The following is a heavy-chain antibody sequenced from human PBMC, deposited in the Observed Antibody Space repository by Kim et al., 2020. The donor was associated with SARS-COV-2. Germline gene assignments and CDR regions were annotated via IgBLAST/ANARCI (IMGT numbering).Heavy chain of an antibody. CDR1: GGSFSGYY. D-gene: IGHD3-10*01. CDR2: INHSGTT. Sequence: SETLSLTCAVYGGSFSGYYWSWIRQPPGKGLEWIGEINHSGTTNYNPSLKSRVTISVDTPKNQFSLKLSSVTAADTAGYYCARGGRRITMVRVPRDYGMDVWGQGTTVTVCS. CDR3: ARGGRRITMVRVPRDYGMDV. J-gene: IGHJ6*02. V-gene: IGHV4-34*01.